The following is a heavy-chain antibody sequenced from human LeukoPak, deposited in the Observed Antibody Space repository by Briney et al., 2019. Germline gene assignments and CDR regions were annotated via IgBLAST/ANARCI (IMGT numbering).Heavy chain of an antibody. Sequence: GGSLRLSCAASGFTFSSYGMHWVRQAPGKGLEWVAFIRDDGSNKYYADSVKGRFTISRDNSKNTLYLQMNSLRAEDTAVYYCAKGNPGYCSSTSCYPLDYWGQGTLVTVSS. CDR2: IRDDGSNK. CDR3: AKGNPGYCSSTSCYPLDY. D-gene: IGHD2-2*01. CDR1: GFTFSSYG. V-gene: IGHV3-30*02. J-gene: IGHJ4*02.